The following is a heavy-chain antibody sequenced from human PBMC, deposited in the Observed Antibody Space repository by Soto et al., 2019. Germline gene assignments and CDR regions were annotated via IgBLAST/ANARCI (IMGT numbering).Heavy chain of an antibody. Sequence: ASVKVSCKASGYTFTSYDINWVRQATGQGLEWKGWMNPNSGNTGYAQKFQGRVTMTRNTSISTAYMELSSLRSEDTAVYYCATSSITIFRHTTSNWFDPWGQGTLVTVSS. CDR2: MNPNSGNT. CDR1: GYTFTSYD. J-gene: IGHJ5*02. V-gene: IGHV1-8*01. CDR3: ATSSITIFRHTTSNWFDP. D-gene: IGHD3-3*01.